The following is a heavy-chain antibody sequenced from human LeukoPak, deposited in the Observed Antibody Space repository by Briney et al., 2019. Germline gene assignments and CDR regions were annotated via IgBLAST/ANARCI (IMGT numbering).Heavy chain of an antibody. Sequence: GASVKVSCKASGYTFTSYYMHWVRQAPGQGLEWMGIINPSGGSTSYAQKFQGRVTMTRDMSTSTVYMELSSLRSEDTAVYYCARDSEDIVVVSGWFDPWGQGTLVTVSS. J-gene: IGHJ5*02. CDR2: INPSGGST. D-gene: IGHD2-15*01. V-gene: IGHV1-46*01. CDR3: ARDSEDIVVVSGWFDP. CDR1: GYTFTSYY.